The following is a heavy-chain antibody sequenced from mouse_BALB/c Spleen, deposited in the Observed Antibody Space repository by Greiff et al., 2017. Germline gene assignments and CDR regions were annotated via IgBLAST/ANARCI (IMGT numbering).Heavy chain of an antibody. Sequence: EVQLVESGPSLVKPSQTLSLTCSVTGDSITSGYWNWIRKFPGNTLEYMGYISYSGSTYYNPSLKSRISITRDTSKNQYYLQLNSVTTEDTATYYCARRKVYYGRSYPYWYFDVWGAGTTVTVPS. CDR3: ARRKVYYGRSYPYWYFDV. J-gene: IGHJ1*01. V-gene: IGHV3-8*02. D-gene: IGHD1-1*01. CDR2: ISYSGST. CDR1: GDSITSGY.